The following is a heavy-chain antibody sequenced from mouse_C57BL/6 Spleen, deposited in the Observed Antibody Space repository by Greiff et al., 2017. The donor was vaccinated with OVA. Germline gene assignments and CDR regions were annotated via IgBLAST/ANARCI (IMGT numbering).Heavy chain of an antibody. V-gene: IGHV1-81*01. D-gene: IGHD5-5*01. Sequence: VKLVESGAELARPGASVKLSCKASGYTFTSYGISWVKQRTGQGLEWIGEIYPRSGNTYYNEKFKGKATLTADKSSSTAYMELRSLTSEDSAVYFCARRDYLWYFDVWGTGTTVTVSS. CDR2: IYPRSGNT. CDR1: GYTFTSYG. J-gene: IGHJ1*03. CDR3: ARRDYLWYFDV.